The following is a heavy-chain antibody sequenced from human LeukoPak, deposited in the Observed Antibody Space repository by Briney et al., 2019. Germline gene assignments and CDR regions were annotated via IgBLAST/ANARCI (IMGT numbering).Heavy chain of an antibody. CDR3: AKDSHILTGNPGGDY. D-gene: IGHD3-9*01. V-gene: IGHV1-2*02. CDR2: INPNSGGT. J-gene: IGHJ4*02. Sequence: GASVKVSCKASGYTFTGYYMHWVRQAPGQGLEWMGWINPNSGGTNYAQKFQGRVTMTRDTSISTAYMELSRLRSDDTAVYYCAKDSHILTGNPGGDYWGQGTLVTVSS. CDR1: GYTFTGYY.